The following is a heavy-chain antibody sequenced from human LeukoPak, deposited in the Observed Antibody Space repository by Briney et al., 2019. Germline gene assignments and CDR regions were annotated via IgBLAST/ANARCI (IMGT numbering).Heavy chain of an antibody. V-gene: IGHV3-73*01. CDR3: TRAGDDYVWEDFDY. Sequence: PGGSLKLSCAASGFTFSGSAMHWVRQASGKGMEWVGRIRSKANSYATAYAASVKGRFTISRDDSKNTAYLQMNSLKTEDTAVYYCTRAGDDYVWEDFDYWGKGTLVTVSS. D-gene: IGHD3-16*01. CDR1: GFTFSGSA. J-gene: IGHJ4*02. CDR2: IRSKANSYAT.